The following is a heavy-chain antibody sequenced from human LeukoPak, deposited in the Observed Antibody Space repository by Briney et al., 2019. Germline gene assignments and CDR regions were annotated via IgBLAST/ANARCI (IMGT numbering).Heavy chain of an antibody. J-gene: IGHJ4*02. CDR3: ARENPSGYYNRPIDY. D-gene: IGHD3-22*01. CDR2: IYYSGSI. CDR1: GGFISSFY. Sequence: SETLSLTCSVSGGFISSFYWSWIRQPPGKGLEWIGDIYYSGSIKYNPSLKSRVTMSVDTSKNQFSLKLSSVTAADTAIYYCARENPSGYYNRPIDYWGQGTLVTVSS. V-gene: IGHV4-59*01.